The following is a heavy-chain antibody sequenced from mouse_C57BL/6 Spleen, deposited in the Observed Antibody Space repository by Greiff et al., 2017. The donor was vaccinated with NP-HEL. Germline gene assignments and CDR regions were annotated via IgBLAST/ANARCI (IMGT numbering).Heavy chain of an antibody. CDR3: ARIGTGAMDY. V-gene: IGHV1-69*01. CDR2: IDPSDSYT. CDR1: GYTFTSYW. J-gene: IGHJ4*01. D-gene: IGHD4-1*01. Sequence: QVQLKQPGAELVMPGASVKLSCKASGYTFTSYWMHWVKQRPGQGLEWIGEIDPSDSYTNYNQKFKGKSTLTVDKSSSTAYMQLSSLTSEDSAVYYCARIGTGAMDYWGQGTSVTVSS.